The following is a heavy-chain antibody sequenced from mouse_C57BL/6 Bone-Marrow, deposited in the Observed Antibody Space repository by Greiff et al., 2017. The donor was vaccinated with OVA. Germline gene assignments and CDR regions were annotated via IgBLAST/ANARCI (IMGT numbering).Heavy chain of an antibody. D-gene: IGHD2-4*01. J-gene: IGHJ3*01. CDR1: GFNIKDDY. CDR2: IDPENGDT. V-gene: IGHV14-4*01. CDR3: TRSRQGWFAY. Sequence: VQLQQSGAELVRPGASVKLSCTASGFNIKDDYMHWVKQRPEQGLEWIGWIDPENGDTEYASKFQGKATITADTSSNTAYLQLSSLTSDDTAVYYCTRSRQGWFAYWGQGTLVTVSA.